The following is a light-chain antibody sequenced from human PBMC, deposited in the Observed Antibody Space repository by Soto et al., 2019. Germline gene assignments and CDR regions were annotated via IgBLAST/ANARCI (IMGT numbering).Light chain of an antibody. J-gene: IGKJ1*01. CDR2: GAS. Sequence: IALTQSQATLSLFPGERATLSGLASQSVSSDSAWYQQKPGQAPRLLIYGASTRASGIPDRFSGSGSGTDFTLTISRLEPEDSAVYYCQQYGSSPTWTFGQGTNVDIK. CDR3: QQYGSSPTWT. CDR1: QSVSSD. V-gene: IGKV3-20*01.